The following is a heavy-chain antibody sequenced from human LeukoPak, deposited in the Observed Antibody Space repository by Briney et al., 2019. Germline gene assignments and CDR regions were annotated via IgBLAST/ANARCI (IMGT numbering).Heavy chain of an antibody. V-gene: IGHV4-39*01. D-gene: IGHD2-15*01. Sequence: SETLSLTCTVSGDSISNSYYYWGWIRQPPVKGLEWIANIYYSGSTYYNPSLKSRVTISVDTSKNQCSLKLSSVTAADTAVYYCARGYCSGGSCYWNWFDPWGQGTLVTVSS. CDR2: IYYSGST. CDR1: GDSISNSYYY. J-gene: IGHJ5*02. CDR3: ARGYCSGGSCYWNWFDP.